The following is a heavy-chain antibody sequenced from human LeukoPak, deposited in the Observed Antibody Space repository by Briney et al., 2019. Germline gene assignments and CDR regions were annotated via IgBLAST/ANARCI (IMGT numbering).Heavy chain of an antibody. CDR1: GFTFSSYA. D-gene: IGHD2-15*01. CDR2: ISGSGDSA. J-gene: IGHJ4*02. CDR3: AKTRGYCSGGSCYSDY. Sequence: GSLRLSCAASGFTFSSYAMTWVRQAPGKGLEWVSAISGSGDSAFYADSVKGRFTISRDNSKKTLYLQMNSLRAEDTAAYYCAKTRGYCSGGSCYSDYWGQGTLVTVSS. V-gene: IGHV3-23*01.